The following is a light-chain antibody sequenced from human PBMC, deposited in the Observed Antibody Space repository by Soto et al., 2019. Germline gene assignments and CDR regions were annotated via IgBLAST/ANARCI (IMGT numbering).Light chain of an antibody. CDR2: GAT. CDR3: QQCNDSPPWT. Sequence: EIVMTQSPATLSVSPGERATLSCRASQDVGRKLAWYQQKPGQAPRLLIYGATTRATGIPARFSGSGSGTQFTLTISSLQSEDFAVYYCQQCNDSPPWTFGQGTKVEI. V-gene: IGKV3-15*01. J-gene: IGKJ1*01. CDR1: QDVGRK.